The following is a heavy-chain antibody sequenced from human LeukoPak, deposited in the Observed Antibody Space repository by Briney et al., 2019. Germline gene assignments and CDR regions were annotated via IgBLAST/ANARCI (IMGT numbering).Heavy chain of an antibody. CDR1: GFTFSNYA. CDR2: ISGGGVTT. J-gene: IGHJ5*02. CDR3: AKDASGSSRRWFDP. Sequence: GGSLRLSCEASGFTFSNYAMSWVRQAPGKGLGWVSVISGGGVTTAYADSVKGRFTISRDNSKNTLYLQMNSLRAEDTAVYYCAKDASGSSRRWFDPWGQGTLVTVSS. V-gene: IGHV3-23*01. D-gene: IGHD1-26*01.